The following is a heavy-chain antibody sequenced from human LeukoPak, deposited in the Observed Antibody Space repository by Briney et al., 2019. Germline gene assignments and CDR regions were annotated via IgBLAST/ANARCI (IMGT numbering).Heavy chain of an antibody. Sequence: GGSLRLSCAASGFTFSNYAMAWVRQSPGKGLEWVSAISGSGGSIYYADSVKGRFTISRDNSKNTLYLQMNNLRAEDTAVYHCAKVGFYGSGSILGYFVYWGQGTLVTVSS. J-gene: IGHJ4*02. D-gene: IGHD3-10*01. CDR2: ISGSGGSI. CDR1: GFTFSNYA. CDR3: AKVGFYGSGSILGYFVY. V-gene: IGHV3-23*01.